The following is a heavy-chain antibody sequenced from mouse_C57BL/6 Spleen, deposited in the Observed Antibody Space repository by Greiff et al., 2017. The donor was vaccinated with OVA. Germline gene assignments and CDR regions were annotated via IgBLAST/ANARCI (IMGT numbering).Heavy chain of an antibody. CDR2: IWRGGST. D-gene: IGHD6-2*01. J-gene: IGHJ4*01. V-gene: IGHV2-5*01. Sequence: VKLMESGPGLVQPSQSLSITCTVSGFSLTSYGVHWFRQSPGKGLEWLGVIWRGGSTDYNAAFMSRLSITKDNSKSQVFFKMNSLQADDTAIYYCAKGDSLYYAMDYWGQGTSVTVSS. CDR3: AKGDSLYYAMDY. CDR1: GFSLTSYG.